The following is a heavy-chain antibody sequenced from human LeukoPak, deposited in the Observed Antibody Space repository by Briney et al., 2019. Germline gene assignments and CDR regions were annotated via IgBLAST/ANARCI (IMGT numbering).Heavy chain of an antibody. CDR1: GFTFSSYT. Sequence: GGSLRLSCAASGFTFSSYTMHWVRQAPEKGLVWVSRINSDGSSTSYADSVKGRFTISRDNAKNTLYLQMNSLRAEDTAVHYCARGNSHAMNVWGQGTTVTVSS. V-gene: IGHV3-74*01. CDR3: ARGNSHAMNV. CDR2: INSDGSST. D-gene: IGHD1-7*01. J-gene: IGHJ6*02.